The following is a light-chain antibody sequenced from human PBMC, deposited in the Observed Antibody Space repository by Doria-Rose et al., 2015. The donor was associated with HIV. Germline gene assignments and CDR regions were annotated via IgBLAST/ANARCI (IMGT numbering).Light chain of an antibody. J-gene: IGKJ1*01. CDR2: DGS. Sequence: DIQMTQSPGTLSLSPGERATLSCRASQSFSSTYLAWYQQKPGQAPSLLIYDGSTRATGIPDRFSASESGTDFTLTVNRLEPEDFALYYCHQYGTSWTFGQGTKVEI. V-gene: IGKV3-20*01. CDR3: HQYGTSWT. CDR1: QSFSSTY.